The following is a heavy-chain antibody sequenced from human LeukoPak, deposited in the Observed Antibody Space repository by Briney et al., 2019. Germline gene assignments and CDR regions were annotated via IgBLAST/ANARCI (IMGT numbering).Heavy chain of an antibody. CDR1: GFTFSSYA. J-gene: IGHJ4*02. V-gene: IGHV3-64*01. Sequence: GGSLRLSCAASGFTFSSYAMHWVRQAPGKGLESVSAISTDGGSPYYANSVKGRFTISRDNSKNTLYLQMGSLRAEDMAVYYCARWSSTSCYDYWGQGTLVTVSS. CDR3: ARWSSTSCYDY. CDR2: ISTDGGSP. D-gene: IGHD2-2*01.